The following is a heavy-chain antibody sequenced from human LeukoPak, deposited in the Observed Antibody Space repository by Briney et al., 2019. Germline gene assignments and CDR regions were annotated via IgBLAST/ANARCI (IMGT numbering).Heavy chain of an antibody. J-gene: IGHJ4*02. V-gene: IGHV1-2*06. CDR2: INPNSGGT. D-gene: IGHD2-8*01. CDR3: ARTRQYCTNGVCYRVLEDY. CDR1: GYTFTVYY. Sequence: GASVKVSCKASGYTFTVYYMHWVRQAPGQGLEWMGRINPNSGGTNYAQKFQGRVTMTRDTSISTAYMELSRLRSDDTAVYYCARTRQYCTNGVCYRVLEDYWGQGTLVTVSS.